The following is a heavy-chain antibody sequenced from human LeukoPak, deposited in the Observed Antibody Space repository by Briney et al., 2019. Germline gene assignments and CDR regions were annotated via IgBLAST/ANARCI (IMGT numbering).Heavy chain of an antibody. CDR2: ISYDGSNK. Sequence: TGGSLRLSCAASGFTFSSYAMHWVRQAPGKGLEWVAVISYDGSNKYYADSVKGRFTISRDNSKNTLYLQMNSLRAEDTAVYYCAREGGDYSPPHAFDIWGQGTMVTVSS. CDR3: AREGGDYSPPHAFDI. CDR1: GFTFSSYA. V-gene: IGHV3-30-3*01. J-gene: IGHJ3*02. D-gene: IGHD5-12*01.